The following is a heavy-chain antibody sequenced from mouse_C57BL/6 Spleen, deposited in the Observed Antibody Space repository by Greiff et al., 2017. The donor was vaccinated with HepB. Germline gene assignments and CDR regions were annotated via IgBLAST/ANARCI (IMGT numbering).Heavy chain of an antibody. D-gene: IGHD4-1*01. J-gene: IGHJ4*01. Sequence: VQLQQSGPELVKPGASVKMSCKASGYTFTDYNMHWVKQSHGKSLEWIGYINPNNGGTSYNQKFKGKATLTVNKSSSTAYMELRSLTSEDSAVYYCARALTGLYYAMDYWGQGTSVTVSS. CDR3: ARALTGLYYAMDY. V-gene: IGHV1-22*01. CDR2: INPNNGGT. CDR1: GYTFTDYN.